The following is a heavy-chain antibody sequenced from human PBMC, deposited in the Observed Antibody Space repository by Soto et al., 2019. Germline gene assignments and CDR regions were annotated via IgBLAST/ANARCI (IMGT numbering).Heavy chain of an antibody. V-gene: IGHV3-53*01. J-gene: IGHJ5*02. D-gene: IGHD3-22*01. Sequence: GSLRLSGVASGFTAMSTYMTWVRQAPGKGLEWVSVIYSGGSTYYAAAMKGRFTISRDNSKNTPYLQMNSLRAEDTAVYYCARGVHDISGSGHNWFDPWGQGTLVTVSS. CDR3: ARGVHDISGSGHNWFDP. CDR2: IYSGGST. CDR1: GFTAMSTY.